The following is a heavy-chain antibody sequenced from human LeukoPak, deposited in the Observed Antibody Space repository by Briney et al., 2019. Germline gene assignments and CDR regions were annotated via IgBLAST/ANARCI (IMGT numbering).Heavy chain of an antibody. CDR1: GFTFCSYA. D-gene: IGHD2-15*01. Sequence: PGGSLRLSCAASGFTFCSYAMSWVRQAPGKGLEWVSYISSGGRTIYYADSVKGRFTMSRDNAKNSLYLQMNSLRAEDTAVYYCARPVVAATTPDTFDIWGQGTMVTVSS. CDR2: ISSGGRTI. CDR3: ARPVVAATTPDTFDI. J-gene: IGHJ3*02. V-gene: IGHV3-48*04.